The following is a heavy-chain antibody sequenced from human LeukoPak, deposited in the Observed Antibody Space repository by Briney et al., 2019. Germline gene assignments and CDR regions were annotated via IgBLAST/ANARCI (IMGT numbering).Heavy chain of an antibody. D-gene: IGHD3-10*01. J-gene: IGHJ6*03. CDR1: GGSFSRYY. CDR2: INQSGTT. V-gene: IGHV4-34*01. Sequence: SETLSLTCAVYGGSFSRYYWTWIRQPPGKGLEWIGEINQSGTTNYNPSLKSRVTISVDTSKNQFSLKLSSVTAADTAVYYCARHSGSGSYYNVIPYYYYYMDVWGKGTTVTISS. CDR3: ARHSGSGSYYNVIPYYYYYMDV.